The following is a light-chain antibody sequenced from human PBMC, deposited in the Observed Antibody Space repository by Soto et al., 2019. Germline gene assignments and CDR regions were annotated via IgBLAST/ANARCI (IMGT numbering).Light chain of an antibody. Sequence: DVQMTQSPSSLSASVGDRVTITCRASLGISNSLAWYQQKPGKVPKLLIYAASTLQSGVPSRFSGSGSGTDFTLTISSLQPEDVATYYCQKYTSAPRTFGPETKVDIK. CDR1: LGISNS. CDR3: QKYTSAPRT. V-gene: IGKV1-27*01. J-gene: IGKJ3*01. CDR2: AAS.